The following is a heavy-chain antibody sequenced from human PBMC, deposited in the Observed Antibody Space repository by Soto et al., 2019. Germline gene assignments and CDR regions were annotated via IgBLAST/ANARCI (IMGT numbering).Heavy chain of an antibody. CDR1: GGSISSSSYY. V-gene: IGHV4-39*01. J-gene: IGHJ4*02. Sequence: LSLTCTVSGGSISSSSYYWGWIHQPPGKGLEWIGSIYYSGSTYYNPSLKSRVTISVDTSKNQFSLKLSSVTAADTAVYYCARPRYSRSWYYFDYWGQGPLVTVSS. CDR2: IYYSGST. CDR3: ARPRYSRSWYYFDY. D-gene: IGHD6-13*01.